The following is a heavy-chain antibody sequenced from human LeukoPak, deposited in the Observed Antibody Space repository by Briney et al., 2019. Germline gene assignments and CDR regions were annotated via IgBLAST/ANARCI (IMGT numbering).Heavy chain of an antibody. CDR2: INPSGGST. D-gene: IGHD2-2*01. V-gene: IGHV1-46*03. CDR3: ASSSRPDNWFDP. J-gene: IGHJ5*02. CDR1: GYTFTSYY. Sequence: ASVKVSCKASGYTFTSYYMHWVRQAPAQGLEWMGIINPSGGSTSYAQKFQGRVTMTRDTSTSTVYMELSSQRSEDTAVYYCASSSRPDNWFDPWGQGTLVTVSS.